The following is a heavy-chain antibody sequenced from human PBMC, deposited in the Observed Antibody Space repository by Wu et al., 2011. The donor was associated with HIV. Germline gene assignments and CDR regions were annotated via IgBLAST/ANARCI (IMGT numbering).Heavy chain of an antibody. Sequence: QVQLVQSGAEVKKPGSSVKVSCKASGGTFSSYAISWVRQAPGQGLEWMGGIIPIFGTSNYAQKFQGRVTITADESTSTAYMELSSLRSEDTAVYYCARETVPPLALYDYYYYMDVWGKGPRSPSP. J-gene: IGHJ6*03. CDR2: IIPIFGTS. CDR3: ARETVPPLALYDYYYYMDV. D-gene: IGHD2-2*01. CDR1: GGTFSSYA. V-gene: IGHV1-69*01.